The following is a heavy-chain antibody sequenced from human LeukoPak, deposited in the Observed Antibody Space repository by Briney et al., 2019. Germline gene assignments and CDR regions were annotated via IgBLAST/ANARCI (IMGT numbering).Heavy chain of an antibody. Sequence: PGWSLRLSCAASGFTFSSYAMHWLRQAPGKGLEGVAVISYDGSNKYYADSVKGRFTISRDNSKNTLYLQMNSLRAEDTAVYYCARARKYSYGPLDYWGQGTLVTVSS. CDR3: ARARKYSYGPLDY. J-gene: IGHJ4*02. CDR1: GFTFSSYA. V-gene: IGHV3-30-3*01. CDR2: ISYDGSNK. D-gene: IGHD5-18*01.